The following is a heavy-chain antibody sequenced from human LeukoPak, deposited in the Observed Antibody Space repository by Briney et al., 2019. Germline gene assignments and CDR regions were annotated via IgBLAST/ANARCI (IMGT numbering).Heavy chain of an antibody. D-gene: IGHD3-10*01. J-gene: IGHJ6*02. CDR2: ISGSGSRT. Sequence: PGGSLRLSCAASGFTFSSYAMSWVRQAPGKGLEWVSAISGSGSRTYYADSVKGRFTISRDKAKNSLYLQMNSLRDEDTAVYFCARGLNGASIDYYYYGMDVWGQGTTVSVSS. V-gene: IGHV3-23*01. CDR3: ARGLNGASIDYYYYGMDV. CDR1: GFTFSSYA.